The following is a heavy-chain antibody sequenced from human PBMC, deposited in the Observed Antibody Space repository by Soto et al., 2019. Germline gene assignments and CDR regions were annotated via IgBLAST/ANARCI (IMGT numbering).Heavy chain of an antibody. CDR3: AKDQENYYGSGSYYFYFYY. CDR2: ISGSGGST. V-gene: IGHV3-23*01. CDR1: GFTFSSYA. J-gene: IGHJ4*02. D-gene: IGHD3-10*01. Sequence: EVQLLESGGGLVQPGGSLRLSCAASGFTFSSYAMRWVRQAPGKGLEWVSAISGSGGSTYYADSVKGRFTISRDNSKNTLYLQMNSLRAEDTAVYYCAKDQENYYGSGSYYFYFYYWGQGTLVTVSS.